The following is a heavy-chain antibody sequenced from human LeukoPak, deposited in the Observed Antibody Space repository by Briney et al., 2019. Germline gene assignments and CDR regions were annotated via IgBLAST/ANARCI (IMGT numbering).Heavy chain of an antibody. CDR3: AKDLLYDSSGYYGPPFDY. CDR1: GFTFSSSG. D-gene: IGHD3-22*01. J-gene: IGHJ4*02. CDR2: ISYDGSNK. Sequence: VQPGRSLRLSCAASGFTFSSSGMHWVRQAPGKGLEWVAVISYDGSNKYYADSVKGRFTISRDNSKNTLYLQMNSLRAEDTAVYYCAKDLLYDSSGYYGPPFDYWGQGTLVTVSS. V-gene: IGHV3-30*18.